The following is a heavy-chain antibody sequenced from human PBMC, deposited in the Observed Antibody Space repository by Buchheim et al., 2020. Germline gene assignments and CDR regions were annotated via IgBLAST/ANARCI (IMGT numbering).Heavy chain of an antibody. J-gene: IGHJ4*02. V-gene: IGHV3-7*01. D-gene: IGHD3-16*01. CDR2: IKEDGSEK. Sequence: EVQVVESGGRLVQTGGSLRVSCAGSGFTFSSYWMGWVRQAPGRGLEWVATIKEDGSEKYYVDSVKGRFTISRDNAKNSLYLQMNSLRAEDTAVYYCARLDRTVAGVIDYWGQGTL. CDR3: ARLDRTVAGVIDY. CDR1: GFTFSSYW.